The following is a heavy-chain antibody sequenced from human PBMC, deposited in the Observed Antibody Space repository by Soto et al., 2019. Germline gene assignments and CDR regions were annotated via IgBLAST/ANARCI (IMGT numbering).Heavy chain of an antibody. CDR3: AKGGCSSTSCYGAVYYYYMDV. CDR1: GFTFSSYA. Sequence: PGGSLRLSCAASGFTFSSYAMSWVRQAPGKGLEWISTISGSGGSTYYADSVKGRFTISRDNSKSTLYLQMNSLRAEDTAVYYCAKGGCSSTSCYGAVYYYYMDVWGKGTTVTVSS. V-gene: IGHV3-23*01. J-gene: IGHJ6*03. CDR2: ISGSGGST. D-gene: IGHD2-2*01.